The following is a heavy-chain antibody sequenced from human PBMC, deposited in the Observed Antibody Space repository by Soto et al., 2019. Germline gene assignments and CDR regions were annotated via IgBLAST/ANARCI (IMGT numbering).Heavy chain of an antibody. D-gene: IGHD3-10*01. CDR2: ISSNGGST. V-gene: IGHV3-64D*06. J-gene: IGHJ4*02. Sequence: PGGSLRLSCSASGFTFSSYAMHWVRQAPGKGLECVSAISSNGGSTYYADSVKGRFTISRDNSKNTLYLQMSSLRAEDSAVYYCVKGYGSGTYYVEYFDYWGQGTLVTSPQ. CDR3: VKGYGSGTYYVEYFDY. CDR1: GFTFSSYA.